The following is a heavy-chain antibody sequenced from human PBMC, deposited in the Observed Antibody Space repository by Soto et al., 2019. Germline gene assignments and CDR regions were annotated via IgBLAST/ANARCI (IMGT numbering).Heavy chain of an antibody. Sequence: GESLKISCKGSGYNFAGYWIAWVRQMPGKGLELMGIIYPSDSDTRYRPSFQGQVTISVDTSINTAFLRWNSLTASDTAMYYCARQADYNILTGYFYYFDYWGQGSLVTVSS. CDR2: IYPSDSDT. V-gene: IGHV5-51*01. D-gene: IGHD3-9*01. CDR1: GYNFAGYW. J-gene: IGHJ4*02. CDR3: ARQADYNILTGYFYYFDY.